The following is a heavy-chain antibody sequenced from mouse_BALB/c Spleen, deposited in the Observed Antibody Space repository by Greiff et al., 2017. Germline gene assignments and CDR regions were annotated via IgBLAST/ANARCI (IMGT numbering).Heavy chain of an antibody. CDR3: ARSDYYGSSLYAMDD. CDR2: IDPANDNT. D-gene: IGHD1-1*01. J-gene: IGHJ4*01. CDR1: GFNIKDTY. Sequence: VQLKESGAELVKPGASVKLSCTASGFNIKDTYMHWVKQRPEQGLEWIGRIDPANDNTKYDPKFQDKATITADTSSNTAYLQLSSLTSEDTAVYYCARSDYYGSSLYAMDDWGQGTSVTVSS. V-gene: IGHV14-3*02.